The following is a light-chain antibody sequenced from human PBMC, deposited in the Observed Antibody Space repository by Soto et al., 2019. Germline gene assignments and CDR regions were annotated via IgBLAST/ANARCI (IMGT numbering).Light chain of an antibody. Sequence: QSVLTQPASVSGSPGQSITISCTGTSSDVGGYNYVSWYQQHPGKAPKVIIYEVSNRHSGVSNRFSGSKSGNTASLTISGLQAEDEADYYCSSYTSRSTPCVFGGGTKVTVL. J-gene: IGLJ3*02. CDR2: EVS. CDR1: SSDVGGYNY. CDR3: SSYTSRSTPCV. V-gene: IGLV2-14*01.